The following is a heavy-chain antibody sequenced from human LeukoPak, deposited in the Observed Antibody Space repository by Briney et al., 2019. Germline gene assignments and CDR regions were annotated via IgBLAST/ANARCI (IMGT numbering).Heavy chain of an antibody. J-gene: IGHJ4*02. D-gene: IGHD3-22*01. V-gene: IGHV3-48*01. CDR2: ISSSSNTI. CDR1: GFTFSDYS. CDR3: ARANYYYDSSGYYRPSGDYFDY. Sequence: GGSLRLSCAASGFTFSDYSMNWVRQAPGKGLEWVSYISSSSNTIYYADSVKGRFTISRDNAKNSLYLQMNSLRAEDTAVYYCARANYYYDSSGYYRPSGDYFDYWGQGTLVTVSS.